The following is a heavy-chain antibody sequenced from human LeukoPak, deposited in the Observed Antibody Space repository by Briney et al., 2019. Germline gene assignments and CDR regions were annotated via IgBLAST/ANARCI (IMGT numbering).Heavy chain of an antibody. CDR3: ATHAAYYDILTGYYKGEIDY. CDR2: IYSGGST. V-gene: IGHV3-53*01. CDR1: GFTVSSNY. J-gene: IGHJ4*02. D-gene: IGHD3-9*01. Sequence: GGSLRLSCAASGFTVSSNYMSWVRQAPGKGLEWVSVIYSGGSTYYADSVKGRFTISRDNSKNTLYLQMNSLRAEDTAVYYCATHAAYYDILTGYYKGEIDYWGQGTLVTVSS.